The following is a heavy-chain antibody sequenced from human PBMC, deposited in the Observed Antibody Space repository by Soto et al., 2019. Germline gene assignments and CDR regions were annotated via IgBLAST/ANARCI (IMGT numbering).Heavy chain of an antibody. D-gene: IGHD3-3*01. CDR2: ISAYNGNT. CDR1: GYTFTSYG. V-gene: IGHV1-18*01. Sequence: GASVKVSCKASGYTFTSYGISWVRQAPGQGLEWMGWISAYNGNTNYAQKLQGRVTMTTDTSTSTAYMELRSLRSDDTAVYYCARDLKYYDFWSGYSPYYYYGMDVWGQGTTVTVS. CDR3: ARDLKYYDFWSGYSPYYYYGMDV. J-gene: IGHJ6*02.